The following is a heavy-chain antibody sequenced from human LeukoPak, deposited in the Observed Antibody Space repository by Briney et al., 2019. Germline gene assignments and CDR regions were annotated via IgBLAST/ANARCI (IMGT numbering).Heavy chain of an antibody. CDR1: GYTFTGYY. D-gene: IGHD5-18*01. CDR2: INPNRGGT. J-gene: IGHJ4*02. Sequence: ASVTVSCKASGYTFTGYYMHWVRQAPGQGLEGMGWINPNRGGTNYAQKFQGSVTMTKATSISRAYMELSRLRSDDTAVYYCARACGYSYGYPYYFDYWGQGTLVTVSS. V-gene: IGHV1-2*02. CDR3: ARACGYSYGYPYYFDY.